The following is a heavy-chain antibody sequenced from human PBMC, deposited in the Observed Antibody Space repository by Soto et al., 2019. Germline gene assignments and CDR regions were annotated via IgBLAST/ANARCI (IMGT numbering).Heavy chain of an antibody. CDR1: GFTFSSYG. Sequence: PGGSLRLSCAASGFTFSSYGMHWVRQAPGKGLEWVAVIWYDGSNKYYADSVKGRFTISRDNSKNTLYLQMNSLRAEDTAVYYCARYGSGSYYYGMDVWGQGTTVTVS. V-gene: IGHV3-33*01. J-gene: IGHJ6*02. CDR2: IWYDGSNK. D-gene: IGHD3-10*01. CDR3: ARYGSGSYYYGMDV.